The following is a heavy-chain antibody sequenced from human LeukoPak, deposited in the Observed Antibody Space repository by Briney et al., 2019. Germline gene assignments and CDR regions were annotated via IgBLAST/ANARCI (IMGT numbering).Heavy chain of an antibody. V-gene: IGHV3-21*01. J-gene: IGHJ3*02. CDR2: ISSSSSYI. D-gene: IGHD3-22*01. Sequence: GGSLRLSCAASGFTFSSYSMNWVRQAPGKGLEWVSSISSSSSYIYYADSVKGRFTISRDNAKNSLYLQMNSLRAEDTAVYYCARDREAETYYYDSSRRAFDIWGQGTMVTVSS. CDR3: ARDREAETYYYDSSRRAFDI. CDR1: GFTFSSYS.